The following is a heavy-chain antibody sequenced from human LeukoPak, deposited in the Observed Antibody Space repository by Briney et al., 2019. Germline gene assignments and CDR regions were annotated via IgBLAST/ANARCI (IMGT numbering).Heavy chain of an antibody. Sequence: ASVKVSCKASGYTFTSYGISWVRQAPGQGLEWMGWISAYNGNTNYAQKLQGRVTMTTDTSTSTAYMELRSLRSDDTAVYYCARQQYYDFWSGYYIGAFDIWGQGTMVTVSS. J-gene: IGHJ3*02. D-gene: IGHD3-3*01. CDR2: ISAYNGNT. CDR3: ARQQYYDFWSGYYIGAFDI. V-gene: IGHV1-18*01. CDR1: GYTFTSYG.